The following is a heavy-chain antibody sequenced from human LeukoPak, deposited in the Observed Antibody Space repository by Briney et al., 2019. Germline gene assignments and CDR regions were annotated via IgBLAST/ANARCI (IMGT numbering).Heavy chain of an antibody. CDR1: GFTFGRSW. CDR3: SGSLNN. Sequence: PGGSLRLSCAASGFTFGRSWMDWVRQAPGKGLEWVANIKEDGSETYYVDSAKGRFAISRDNAKSSLYLQMDRLRVEDTAIYYCSGSLNNWGQGTLVTVSS. CDR2: IKEDGSET. V-gene: IGHV3-7*01. J-gene: IGHJ4*02.